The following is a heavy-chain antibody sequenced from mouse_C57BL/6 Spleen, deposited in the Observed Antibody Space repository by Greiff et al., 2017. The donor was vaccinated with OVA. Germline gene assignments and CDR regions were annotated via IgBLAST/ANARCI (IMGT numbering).Heavy chain of an antibody. CDR2: INYDGSST. CDR3: ARAVYGNYEDYAMDY. V-gene: IGHV5-16*01. CDR1: GFTFSDYY. Sequence: EVKLVESEGGLVQPGRSMKLSCTASGFTFSDYYMAWVRQVPEKGLEWVANINYDGSSTYYLDSLKSRFIISRDNAKNILYLQMSSLKSEDTATYYCARAVYGNYEDYAMDYWGQGTSVTVSS. D-gene: IGHD2-10*02. J-gene: IGHJ4*01.